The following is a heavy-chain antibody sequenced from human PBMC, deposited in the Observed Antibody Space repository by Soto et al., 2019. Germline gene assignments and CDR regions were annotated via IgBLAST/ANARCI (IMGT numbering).Heavy chain of an antibody. D-gene: IGHD1-26*01. CDR1: AGSISTYF. V-gene: IGHV4-59*01. Sequence: PSETLSLTCTVSAGSISTYFWSWIRQPPGKGLEWIGYIYYSGTTNYNPSLKSRVTILLDTSKNQFSLRLSSVTAADTAVYYCARGRGGTYDAFDLWGQGTLVTVSS. CDR2: IYYSGTT. CDR3: ARGRGGTYDAFDL. J-gene: IGHJ3*01.